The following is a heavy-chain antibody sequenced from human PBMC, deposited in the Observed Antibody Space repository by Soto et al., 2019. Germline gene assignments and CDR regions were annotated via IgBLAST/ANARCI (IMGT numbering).Heavy chain of an antibody. V-gene: IGHV3-30*18. D-gene: IGHD2-15*01. CDR1: GFTFSSYG. CDR3: AKEQVVAFVY. CDR2: ISYDGSNK. J-gene: IGHJ4*02. Sequence: QVQLVESGGGVVQPGRSLRLSCAASGFTFSSYGMHWVRQAQGKGLEWVAVISYDGSNKYYADSVKGRFTISRDNSKNTLYLQMNSLRAEDTAVYYCAKEQVVAFVYWGQGTLVTVSS.